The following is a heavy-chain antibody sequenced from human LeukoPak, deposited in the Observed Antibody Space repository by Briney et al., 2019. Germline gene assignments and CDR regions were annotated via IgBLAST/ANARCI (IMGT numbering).Heavy chain of an antibody. CDR3: ARGGSRRNLNWFDP. V-gene: IGHV4-34*01. CDR2: INHSGST. CDR1: GGSFSGYY. J-gene: IGHJ5*02. D-gene: IGHD6-13*01. Sequence: SETLSLICAVYGGSFSGYYWSWIRHPPGKGLEWIGEINHSGSTNYNPSLKSRVTISVDTSKNQFSLKLRSVTAADTAVYYCARGGSRRNLNWFDPWGQGTLVTVSS.